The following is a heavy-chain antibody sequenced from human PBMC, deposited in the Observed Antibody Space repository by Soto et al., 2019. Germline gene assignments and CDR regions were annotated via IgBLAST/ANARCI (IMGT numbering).Heavy chain of an antibody. V-gene: IGHV2-5*02. CDR1: GFSLSTSGVG. CDR3: ALTGSRGWDGEGFDP. CDR2: IYWDDDK. Sequence: QITLKESGPTLVKPTQTLTLTCTFSGFSLSTSGVGVGWIRQPPGKALEWLALIYWDDDKRYSPSLKSRLTSXXDXSXXQVVLTMTNMDPVDTAPYDCALTGSRGWDGEGFDPWGQGTLVTVSS. J-gene: IGHJ5*02. D-gene: IGHD6-19*01.